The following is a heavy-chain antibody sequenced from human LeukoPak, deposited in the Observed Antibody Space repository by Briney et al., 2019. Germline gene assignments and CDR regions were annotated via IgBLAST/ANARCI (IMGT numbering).Heavy chain of an antibody. D-gene: IGHD1-26*01. CDR3: AKSHIGTYLFGPTYFDY. Sequence: QPGGSLRLSCAASGFTLSGYWMTWVRRAPGKGLEWAANIRQDGDEKYYVDSVKGRFTISRDNAKNSAYLQMNSLRAEDTAFYYCAKSHIGTYLFGPTYFDYWGQGTLVTVSS. J-gene: IGHJ4*02. CDR1: GFTLSGYW. V-gene: IGHV3-7*03. CDR2: IRQDGDEK.